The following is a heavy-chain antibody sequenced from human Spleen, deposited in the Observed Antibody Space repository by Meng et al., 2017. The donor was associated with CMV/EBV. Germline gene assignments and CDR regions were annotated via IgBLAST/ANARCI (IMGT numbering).Heavy chain of an antibody. CDR1: GGSFSGYY. CDR3: ARVPGTEDPVIDY. V-gene: IGHV4-34*01. CDR2: INHSGST. D-gene: IGHD3-10*01. J-gene: IGHJ4*02. Sequence: QVRLQPWGAGLFKPSETLSLTCAVYGGSFSGYYWSWIRQPPGKGLEWIGEINHSGSTNYNPSLKSRVTISVDTSKNQFSLKLSSVTAADTAVYYCARVPGTEDPVIDYWGQGTLVTVSS.